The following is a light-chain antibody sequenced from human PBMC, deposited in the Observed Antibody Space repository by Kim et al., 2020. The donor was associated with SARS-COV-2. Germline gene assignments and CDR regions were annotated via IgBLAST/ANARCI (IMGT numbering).Light chain of an antibody. V-gene: IGLV4-69*01. CDR3: QTWDTDIMV. Sequence: QLVLTQSPSASASLGASVKLTCTLSSGHSTYAIAWHQQQPEKGPRDMMKVNGDGSHSKGDGIPDRFSGSSSGAERYLTISSLQSEDEADYYCQTWDTDIMVFGGGTKLTVL. J-gene: IGLJ3*02. CDR2: VNGDGSH. CDR1: SGHSTYA.